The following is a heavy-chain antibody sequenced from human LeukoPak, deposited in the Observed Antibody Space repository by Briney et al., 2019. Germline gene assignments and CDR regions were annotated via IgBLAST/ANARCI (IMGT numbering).Heavy chain of an antibody. CDR1: GFTFSSYA. Sequence: QPGRSLRLSCAASGFTFSSYAMHWVRQAPGKGLEWVAVISYDGSNKYYADSVKGRFTISGDNSKNTLYLQMNSLRAEDTAVYYCARGSSSSHYYYGMDVWGQGTTVTVSS. D-gene: IGHD6-6*01. V-gene: IGHV3-30-3*01. CDR3: ARGSSSSHYYYGMDV. J-gene: IGHJ6*02. CDR2: ISYDGSNK.